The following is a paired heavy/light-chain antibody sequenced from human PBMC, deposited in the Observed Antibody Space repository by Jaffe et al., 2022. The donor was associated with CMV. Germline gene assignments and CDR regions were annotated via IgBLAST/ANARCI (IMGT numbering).Light chain of an antibody. CDR2: QAS. J-gene: IGKJ2*01. CDR3: QHYNSFPYS. Sequence: DIQMTQSPSTLSASVGDRVTITCRASKTIYASLAWYQQKPGKAPKFLIYQASTLETGVPSRFSGSGSGTEFTLTISSLQPDDFATYYCQHYNSFPYSFGQGTRLDIK. V-gene: IGKV1-5*03. CDR1: KTIYAS.
Heavy chain of an antibody. CDR2: ISYTGTT. Sequence: VQLQESGPGLVKPSQTLSLICSVSDASINNGAYYWTWVRQHPGQGLEWIGCISYTGTTFYNPSLTSRLAMSVDTSKNQFSLELSSVTAADTAVYYCAVWGTYRSIVSNSWGQGTLVTVSS. CDR3: AVWGTYRSIVSNS. CDR1: DASINNGAYY. V-gene: IGHV4-31*03. D-gene: IGHD3-16*02. J-gene: IGHJ4*02.